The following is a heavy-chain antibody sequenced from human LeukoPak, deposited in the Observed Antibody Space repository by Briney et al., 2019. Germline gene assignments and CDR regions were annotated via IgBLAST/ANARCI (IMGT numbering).Heavy chain of an antibody. J-gene: IGHJ6*03. CDR2: ISSSSSTI. CDR1: GFTFSSYS. V-gene: IGHV3-48*01. CDR3: ARDVRTTVTPYYYYYMDV. Sequence: PGGSLRLSCAASGFTFSSYSMNWVRQAPGKGLEWVSYISSSSSTIYYADSVKGRFTISRDNAKNSLYLQMNSLRAEDTAVYYCARDVRTTVTPYYYYYMDVWGKGTTVTVSS. D-gene: IGHD4-17*01.